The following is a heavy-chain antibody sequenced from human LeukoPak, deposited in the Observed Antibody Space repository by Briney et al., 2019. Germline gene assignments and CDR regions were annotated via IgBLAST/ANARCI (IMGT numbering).Heavy chain of an antibody. CDR2: IKEDGSET. D-gene: IGHD5-24*01. V-gene: IGHV3-7*01. Sequence: GGSLRLSCAASGFTFSSYAMSWVRQVPGKGLECLANIKEDGSETYYADSVKGRFTISRDNPKNLLFLQINSLRVEDTAVYYCARETPRRGETRDGYRWGQGTLVTVSS. CDR3: ARETPRRGETRDGYR. J-gene: IGHJ4*02. CDR1: GFTFSSYA.